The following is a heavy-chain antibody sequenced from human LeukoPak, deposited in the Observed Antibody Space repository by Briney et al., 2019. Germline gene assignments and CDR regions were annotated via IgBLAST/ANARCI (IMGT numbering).Heavy chain of an antibody. CDR2: INEDGSKK. CDR3: DYRGE. D-gene: IGHD3-10*01. V-gene: IGHV3-7*05. Sequence: GGSLRLSCVGSAFTFSSSWMNWVRQAPGKGLEWVANINEDGSKKSYVDSVKGRFTISRDKAKNSLFLQMSSLRAEDTALYYCDYRGEWGQGILVTVSS. J-gene: IGHJ4*02. CDR1: AFTFSSSW.